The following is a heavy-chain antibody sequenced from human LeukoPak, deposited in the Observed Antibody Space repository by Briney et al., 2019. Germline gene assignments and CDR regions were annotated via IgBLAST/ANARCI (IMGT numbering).Heavy chain of an antibody. CDR3: AREPFTIFGVVIKSYYYGMDV. CDR1: GGSFSGYY. Sequence: SETLSLTCAVYGGSFSGYYWSWIRQPPGKGLEWIGEINHSGSTNYNPSLKSRVTISVDTSKNQFSLKLSSVTAADTAVYYCAREPFTIFGVVIKSYYYGMDVWCQGTTVTVSS. V-gene: IGHV4-34*01. D-gene: IGHD3-3*01. J-gene: IGHJ6*02. CDR2: INHSGST.